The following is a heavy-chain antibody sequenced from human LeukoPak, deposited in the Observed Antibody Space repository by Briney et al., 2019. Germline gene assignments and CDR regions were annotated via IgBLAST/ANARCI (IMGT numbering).Heavy chain of an antibody. Sequence: GASVKVSCKASGYTFTSYGFSWVRQAPGQGLEWMGWMNPNSGNTGYAQKFQGRVTMTRNTSISTAYMELTSLRSEDTAVYYCAREYQLLGTVYNYFDPWGQGTLVTVSS. D-gene: IGHD2-2*01. CDR2: MNPNSGNT. J-gene: IGHJ5*02. CDR3: AREYQLLGTVYNYFDP. V-gene: IGHV1-8*02. CDR1: GYTFTSYG.